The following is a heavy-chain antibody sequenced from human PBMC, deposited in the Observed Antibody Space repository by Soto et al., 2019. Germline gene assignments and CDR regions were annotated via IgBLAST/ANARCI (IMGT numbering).Heavy chain of an antibody. J-gene: IGHJ4*02. CDR2: IYPDDSDI. V-gene: IGHV5-51*01. D-gene: IGHD2-2*01. CDR1: GYTFSDYW. Sequence: EVQLVQSGAELKKPGESLKISCKGSGYTFSDYWMVWLRQMPGKGIERMGMIYPDDSDIKYSPSFGGQVTISADKSISTAYLQWSSLKSSDTVVYYCARHRYHDYWGQGTPVTVSS. CDR3: ARHRYHDY.